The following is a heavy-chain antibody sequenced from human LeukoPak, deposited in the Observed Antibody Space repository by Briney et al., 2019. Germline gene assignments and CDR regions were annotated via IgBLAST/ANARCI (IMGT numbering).Heavy chain of an antibody. CDR2: IKSKPDGGTT. CDR1: GFTFSNAW. CDR3: TSGLEQWLAHDY. Sequence: PGGSLRLSCAASGFTFSNAWMSWVRQAPGKGLEWVGHIKSKPDGGTTDYAAPVKGRFTISRDDSKATLNLQMNSLKTEDTAVYYCTSGLEQWLAHDYWGQGTLVTVSS. D-gene: IGHD6-19*01. J-gene: IGHJ4*02. V-gene: IGHV3-15*01.